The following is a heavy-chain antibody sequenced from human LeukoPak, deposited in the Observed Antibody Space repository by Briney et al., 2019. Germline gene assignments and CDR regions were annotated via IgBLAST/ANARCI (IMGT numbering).Heavy chain of an antibody. CDR3: AREILAPGKTHDY. J-gene: IGHJ4*02. V-gene: IGHV3-53*01. CDR1: GFTVSSNY. CDR2: IYSGGST. Sequence: GGSLRLSCAASGFTVSSNYMSWVRQAPGKGLEWVSVIYSGGSTYYADSVKGRFTISRDNSKNTLYLQMNSLRAEDTAVYYCAREILAPGKTHDYWGQGTLVTVSS.